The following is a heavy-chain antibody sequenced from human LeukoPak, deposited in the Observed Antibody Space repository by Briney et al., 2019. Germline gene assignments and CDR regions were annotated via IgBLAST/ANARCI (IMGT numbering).Heavy chain of an antibody. CDR3: AREILAPGKTHDY. J-gene: IGHJ4*02. V-gene: IGHV3-53*01. CDR1: GFTVSSNY. CDR2: IYSGGST. Sequence: GGSLRLSCAASGFTVSSNYMSWVRQAPGKGLEWVSVIYSGGSTYYADSVKGRFTISRDNSKNTLYLQMNSLRAEDTAVYYCAREILAPGKTHDYWGQGTLVTVSS.